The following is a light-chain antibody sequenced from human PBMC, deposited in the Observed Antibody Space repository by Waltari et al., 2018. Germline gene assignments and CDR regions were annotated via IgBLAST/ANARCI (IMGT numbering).Light chain of an antibody. J-gene: IGLJ3*02. Sequence: QSALTQPASVSGSLGQSITISCTGSGSDIGAYDFVSWYQQYPGKPPKLILYDSSTRPSEVSNRFSGSKSGNTASLAISGLQAEDEADYYCISYTNTYTLGLFGGGTKLTVL. V-gene: IGLV2-14*03. CDR3: ISYTNTYTLGL. CDR1: GSDIGAYDF. CDR2: DSS.